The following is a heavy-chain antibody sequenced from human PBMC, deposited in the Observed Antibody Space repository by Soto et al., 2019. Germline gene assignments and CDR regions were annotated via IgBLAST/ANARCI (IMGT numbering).Heavy chain of an antibody. CDR1: GGTFSSYA. J-gene: IGHJ4*02. Sequence: GASVKVSCKASGGTFSSYAISWVRQAPGQGLEWMGGIIPIFGTANYAQKFQGRVTITADESTSTAYMELSSLRSEDTAVYYCAREVSGSYYFDYWGQGTLVTVSS. V-gene: IGHV1-69*13. CDR3: AREVSGSYYFDY. CDR2: IIPIFGTA.